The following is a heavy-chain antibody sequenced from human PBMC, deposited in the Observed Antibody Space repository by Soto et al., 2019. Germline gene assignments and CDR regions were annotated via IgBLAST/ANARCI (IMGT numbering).Heavy chain of an antibody. CDR1: GFTFSSYA. CDR2: ISGSAGSA. CDR3: AKSMRGSYSPFDY. J-gene: IGHJ4*01. D-gene: IGHD1-26*01. Sequence: LRLSCTASGFTFSSYAMSWVRQAPGEGLEWVSTISGSAGSADYADSVKGRFTISRDNSKNTLYVQMNSLRDEDTAVYYCAKSMRGSYSPFDYWGHGTLVTVSS. V-gene: IGHV3-23*01.